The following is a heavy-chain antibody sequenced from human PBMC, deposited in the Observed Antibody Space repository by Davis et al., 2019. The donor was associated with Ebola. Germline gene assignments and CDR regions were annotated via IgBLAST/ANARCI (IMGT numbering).Heavy chain of an antibody. CDR3: ARDSLAAAQPGRDAFDI. D-gene: IGHD6-13*01. CDR2: INAGNGNT. CDR1: GYTFTSYA. Sequence: ASVKVSCKASGYTFTSYAMHWVRQAPGQRLEWMGWINAGNGNTKYSQKFQGRVTITRDTSASTAYMELSSLRSEDTAVYYCARDSLAAAQPGRDAFDIWGQGTTVTVSS. J-gene: IGHJ3*02. V-gene: IGHV1-3*01.